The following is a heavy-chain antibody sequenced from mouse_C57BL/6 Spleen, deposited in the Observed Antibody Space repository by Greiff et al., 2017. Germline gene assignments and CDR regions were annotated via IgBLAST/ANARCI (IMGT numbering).Heavy chain of an antibody. CDR1: GYTFTDYY. CDR2: FYPGSGNT. CDR3: ASPDYAWFAY. Sequence: QVQLQQSGPERVKPGASVKISCKASGYTFTDYYINWVKQRPGQGLEGIGWFYPGSGNTKYNEKFKGKATLTVDTSSSTAYMQLSSLTSEDAAVYFCASPDYAWFAYWGQGTLVTVSA. J-gene: IGHJ3*01. D-gene: IGHD2-4*01. V-gene: IGHV1-84*01.